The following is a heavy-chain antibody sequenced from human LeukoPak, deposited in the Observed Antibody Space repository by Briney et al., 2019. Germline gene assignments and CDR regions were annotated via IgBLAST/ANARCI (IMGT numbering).Heavy chain of an antibody. CDR2: INHSGST. D-gene: IGHD1-7*01. CDR3: ARGNWITGTTRRVHKTPWFDP. CDR1: GFTFSSYS. V-gene: IGHV4-34*01. Sequence: GSLRLSCAASGFTFSSYSMNWVRQPPGKGLEWIGEINHSGSTNYNPSLKSRVTISVGTSKNQFSLKLSSVTAADTAVYYCARGNWITGTTRRVHKTPWFDPWSQGTLVTVSS. J-gene: IGHJ5*02.